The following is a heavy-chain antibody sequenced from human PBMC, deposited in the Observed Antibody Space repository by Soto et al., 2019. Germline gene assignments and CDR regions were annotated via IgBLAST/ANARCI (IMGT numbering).Heavy chain of an antibody. Sequence: QITLNESGPTVVRPTETLTLTCRFSGFSLTTSGVGVGWIRQSPGKAPEWLALIYWDDDKRYSASLKSSLTSTKDTPKNQVVLTVSDLDPTDRATYYCAHRVLRTVFGLVTTTAIFFDFWGQGTPVAVSS. D-gene: IGHD3-3*01. V-gene: IGHV2-5*02. J-gene: IGHJ4*02. CDR1: GFSLTTSGVG. CDR3: AHRVLRTVFGLVTTTAIFFDF. CDR2: IYWDDDK.